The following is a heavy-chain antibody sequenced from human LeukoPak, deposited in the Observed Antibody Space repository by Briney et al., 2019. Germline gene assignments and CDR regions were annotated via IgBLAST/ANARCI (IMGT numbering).Heavy chain of an antibody. CDR3: ARGERYSSSWYPFY. CDR2: MNPNSGNT. D-gene: IGHD6-13*01. CDR1: GYTFTSYG. V-gene: IGHV1-8*02. Sequence: ASVKVSCKASGYTFTSYGISWVRQATGQGLEWMGWMNPNSGNTGYAQKFQGRVTMTRNTSISTAYMELSSLRSEDTAVYYCARGERYSSSWYPFYWGQGTLVTVSS. J-gene: IGHJ4*02.